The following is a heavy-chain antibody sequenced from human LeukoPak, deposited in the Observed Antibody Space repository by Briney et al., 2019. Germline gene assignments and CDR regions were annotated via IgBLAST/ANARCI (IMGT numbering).Heavy chain of an antibody. D-gene: IGHD4-11*01. J-gene: IGHJ3*02. CDR1: GFTFTTSW. CDR3: ARQLTTLRGFDI. V-gene: IGHV5-51*01. CDR2: IYPGDSDT. Sequence: GESLKISCQGSGFTFTTSWIGWVRQLPGKGLEWMGNIYPGDSDTRYSPSFQGHVTISADKSINTAYLQWTSLKASDTAMYYCARQLTTLRGFDIWGQGTMVTASS.